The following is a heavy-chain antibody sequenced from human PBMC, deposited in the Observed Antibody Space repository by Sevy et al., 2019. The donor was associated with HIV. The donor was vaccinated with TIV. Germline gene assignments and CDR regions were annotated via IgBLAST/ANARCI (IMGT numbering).Heavy chain of an antibody. D-gene: IGHD3-10*01. CDR1: GFSFTSAW. Sequence: GGSLRLSCVDSGFSFTSAWMTWVRQVPGKGLEWVSYISRSGTTRHYADSVRGRFTISRDDAKNSLYLQMSSLRDEDTAVYYCARDDTASYLPVSWGQGTLVTVSS. J-gene: IGHJ4*02. V-gene: IGHV3-48*02. CDR2: ISRSGTTR. CDR3: ARDDTASYLPVS.